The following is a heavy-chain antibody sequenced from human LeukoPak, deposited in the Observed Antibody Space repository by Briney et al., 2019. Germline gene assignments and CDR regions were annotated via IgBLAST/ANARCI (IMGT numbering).Heavy chain of an antibody. Sequence: PGGSLRLSCAASGFTFSSYSMNWVRQAPGKGLEWVSSISSSSSYIYYADSVKGRFTISRDNAKNSLYLQMNSLRAEDTAVYYCARDRLTLYSSRKEDYWGQGTLVTVSS. V-gene: IGHV3-21*01. CDR1: GFTFSSYS. J-gene: IGHJ4*02. CDR3: ARDRLTLYSSRKEDY. D-gene: IGHD6-13*01. CDR2: ISSSSSYI.